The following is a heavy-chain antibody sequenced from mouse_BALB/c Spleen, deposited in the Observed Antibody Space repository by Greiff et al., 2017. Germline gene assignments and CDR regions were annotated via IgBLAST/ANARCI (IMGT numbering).Heavy chain of an antibody. CDR3: ARGYDYLYAMDY. CDR1: GFTFSSFG. Sequence: EVQGVESGGGLVQPGGSRKLSCAASGFTFSSFGMHWVRQAPEKGLEWVAYISSGSSTTYYADTVKGRFTISRDNPKNTLFLQMTSLRSEDTAMYYCARGYDYLYAMDYWGQGTSVTVSS. V-gene: IGHV5-17*02. CDR2: ISSGSSTT. J-gene: IGHJ4*01. D-gene: IGHD2-4*01.